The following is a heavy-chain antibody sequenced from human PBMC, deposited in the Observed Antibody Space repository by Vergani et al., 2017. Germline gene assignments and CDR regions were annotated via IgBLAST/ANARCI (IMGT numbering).Heavy chain of an antibody. D-gene: IGHD5-12*01. CDR3: TKGSRGYTGYFFDY. J-gene: IGHJ4*02. CDR1: GFTFSHYS. V-gene: IGHV3-21*04. CDR2: ISGNNDDV. Sequence: EVQMVESGGGLVKPTGSLRLSCVASGFTFSHYSMNWVRQAPGKGLEWVSSISGNNDDVYYADSVKGRFIISRDNSKNTLHLQMNSLRADDTAVYYCTKGSRGYTGYFFDYWGQGTLATVSS.